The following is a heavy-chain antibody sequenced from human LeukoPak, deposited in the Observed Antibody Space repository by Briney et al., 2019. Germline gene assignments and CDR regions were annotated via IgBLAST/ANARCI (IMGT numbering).Heavy chain of an antibody. Sequence: SETLSLTCTVSGGSISSHYWTWIRQSPVKGLEWIGDISNSGSTSYNPSLKSRVTISIDTSKNQFSLKLSSVTAADAAVYYCGRDALVGYFSYYYMDVWGKGTTVTVSS. CDR1: GGSISSHY. CDR3: GRDALVGYFSYYYMDV. J-gene: IGHJ6*03. V-gene: IGHV4-59*11. D-gene: IGHD2-15*01. CDR2: ISNSGST.